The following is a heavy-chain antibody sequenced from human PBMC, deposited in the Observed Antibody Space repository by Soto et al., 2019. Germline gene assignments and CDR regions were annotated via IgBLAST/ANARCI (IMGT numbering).Heavy chain of an antibody. V-gene: IGHV3-23*01. Sequence: GGSLRLSCAASGFTFSSYAMSWVRQAPGKGLEWVSAISGSGGSTYYADSVKGRFTISRDNSKNTLYLQMNSLRAEDTAVYYCAKPMTIFGVVIAPVGYYYYGMDVWGQGTTVTVSS. CDR3: AKPMTIFGVVIAPVGYYYYGMDV. D-gene: IGHD3-3*01. CDR2: ISGSGGST. CDR1: GFTFSSYA. J-gene: IGHJ6*02.